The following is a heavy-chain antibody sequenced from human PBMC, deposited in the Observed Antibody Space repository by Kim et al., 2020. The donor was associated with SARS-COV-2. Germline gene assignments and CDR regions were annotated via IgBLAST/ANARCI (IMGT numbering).Heavy chain of an antibody. J-gene: IGHJ4*02. CDR2: ISSSSSYI. D-gene: IGHD3-22*01. Sequence: GGSLRLSCAASGFTFSSYTIHWVRQAPGKGLEWVSSISSSSSYIHFVDSVKGRFSISRDNAKNSLYLQMNSLRAEDTAVYYCARGYFDSSGYPPDFWGQGTLVTVSS. V-gene: IGHV3-21*04. CDR3: ARGYFDSSGYPPDF. CDR1: GFTFSSYT.